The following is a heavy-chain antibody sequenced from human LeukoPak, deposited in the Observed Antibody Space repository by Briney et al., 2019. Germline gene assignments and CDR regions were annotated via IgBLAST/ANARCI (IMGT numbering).Heavy chain of an antibody. D-gene: IGHD3-22*01. CDR1: GFTFSSYA. Sequence: GGSLRLSCAASGFTFSSYAMHWVRQAPGKGLEWVAVISYDGSNKYYADSVKGRFTISRDNSKNTLYLQMNSLRAEDTAVYYCARDGDSSGYALPSSGMDVWGQGTTVTVSS. V-gene: IGHV3-30-3*01. CDR2: ISYDGSNK. J-gene: IGHJ6*02. CDR3: ARDGDSSGYALPSSGMDV.